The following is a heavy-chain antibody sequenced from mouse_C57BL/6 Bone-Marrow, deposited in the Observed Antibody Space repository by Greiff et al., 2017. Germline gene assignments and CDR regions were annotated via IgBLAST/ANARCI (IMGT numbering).Heavy chain of an antibody. J-gene: IGHJ4*01. V-gene: IGHV7-1*01. CDR2: SRNKANDYTT. CDR3: ARGYAMDY. Sequence: EVKLMESGGGLVQSGRSLRLSCATSGFTFSDFYMEWVRQAPGKGLEWIAASRNKANDYTTEYSVSVKGRFIVSRDTSPSILYLQMNALRAEDTAIYYFARGYAMDYWGQGTSVTVSS. CDR1: GFTFSDFY.